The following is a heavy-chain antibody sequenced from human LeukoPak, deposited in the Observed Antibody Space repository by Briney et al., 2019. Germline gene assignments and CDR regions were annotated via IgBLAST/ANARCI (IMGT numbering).Heavy chain of an antibody. D-gene: IGHD6-13*01. J-gene: IGHJ4*02. CDR2: IYPDDSDT. Sequence: PGESLMISCKGSGNSFASYWIGWVRQMPGKGLEWMGIIYPDDSDTRYRPSFQGQVTITADKSISTAYLQWNNLKASDTAMYYCARRIAGSGSDYWGQGTLVTVSS. V-gene: IGHV5-51*01. CDR3: ARRIAGSGSDY. CDR1: GNSFASYW.